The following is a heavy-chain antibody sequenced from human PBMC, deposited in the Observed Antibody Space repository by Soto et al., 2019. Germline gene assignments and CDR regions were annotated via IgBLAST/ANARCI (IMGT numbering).Heavy chain of an antibody. CDR3: ARDRSGYYLEY. V-gene: IGHV3-33*01. D-gene: IGHD3-22*01. J-gene: IGHJ4*02. CDR1: GFTFSSFG. Sequence: WGSLRLSCAASGFTFSSFGMHWVRQAPGKGLEWVALIWYDGSNKYYADSVKGRFTISRDNSKNTLFLQMNSLRAEDTAVYYCARDRSGYYLEYWGQGILVTVSS. CDR2: IWYDGSNK.